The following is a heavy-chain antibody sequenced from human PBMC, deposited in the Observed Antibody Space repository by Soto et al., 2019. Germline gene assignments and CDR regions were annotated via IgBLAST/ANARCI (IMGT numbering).Heavy chain of an antibody. CDR2: IYYSGST. J-gene: IGHJ5*02. CDR3: ARHGRYGSGCSCYPATHWFDP. CDR1: GDSISRDY. Sequence: PTGTLSLTFTVPGDSISRDYWSWIWQPPGKGLEWIGYIYYSGSTNYNPSLKSRVTISVDTSKNQFSLKLRSVTAADTAVYYCARHGRYGSGCSCYPATHWFDPWGQGTLVTVS. D-gene: IGHD2-15*01. V-gene: IGHV4-59*08.